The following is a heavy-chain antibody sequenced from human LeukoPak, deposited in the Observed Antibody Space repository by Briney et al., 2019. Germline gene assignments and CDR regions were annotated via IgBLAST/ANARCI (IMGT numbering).Heavy chain of an antibody. V-gene: IGHV3-7*01. CDR1: GFTFTTYW. CDR2: IKQDGTEK. CDR3: ARDWYDNSDAFDI. J-gene: IGHJ3*02. Sequence: GGSLRLSCGASGFTFTTYWMSWVRQAPGKGLEWVANIKQDGTEKYYVDSVKGRFTISRDNAKNSLYLQMNSLRAEDTAVYYCARDWYDNSDAFDIWGQGTMVTVSS. D-gene: IGHD3-9*01.